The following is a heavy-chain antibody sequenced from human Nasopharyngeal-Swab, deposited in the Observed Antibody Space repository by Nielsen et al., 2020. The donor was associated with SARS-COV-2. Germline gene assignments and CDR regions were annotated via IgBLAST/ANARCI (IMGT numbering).Heavy chain of an antibody. CDR2: IYYSGST. Sequence: SETLSLTCTVSGGSISSGGYYWSWIRQHPGKGLEWIGYIYYSGSTYYNPSLKSRVTISVDTSKNQFSLKLSSVTAADTAVYYCARRGEIWFGDRSFDYWGQGTLVTVSS. V-gene: IGHV4-31*03. D-gene: IGHD3-10*01. CDR1: GGSISSGGYY. J-gene: IGHJ4*02. CDR3: ARRGEIWFGDRSFDY.